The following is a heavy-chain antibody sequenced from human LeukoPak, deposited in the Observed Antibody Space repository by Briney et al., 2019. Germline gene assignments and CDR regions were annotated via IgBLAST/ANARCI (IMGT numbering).Heavy chain of an antibody. CDR3: ARGVGGYDSPWFDP. CDR2: IYYSGST. Sequence: SETLSLTCTVSGGSISSGDYYWSWIRQPPGKGLEWIGYIYYSGSTYYNPSLKSRVTISVDTSKNQFSLKLSSVTAADTAVYYCARGVGGYDSPWFDPWGQGTLVTVSS. V-gene: IGHV4-30-4*01. J-gene: IGHJ5*02. CDR1: GGSISSGDYY. D-gene: IGHD3-22*01.